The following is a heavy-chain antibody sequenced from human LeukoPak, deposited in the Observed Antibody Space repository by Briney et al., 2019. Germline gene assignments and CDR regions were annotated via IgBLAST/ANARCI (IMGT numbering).Heavy chain of an antibody. V-gene: IGHV3-23*01. D-gene: IGHD4-17*01. CDR2: VSGSGGST. Sequence: GGSLRLSCAASGFTFSSYAMSWVRQAPGKGLEWVSAVSGSGGSTYYADSVKGRFTISRDNSKNTLYLQMNSLRAEDTAVYYCANLNYGDGGWFDPWGQGTLVTVSS. CDR3: ANLNYGDGGWFDP. J-gene: IGHJ5*02. CDR1: GFTFSSYA.